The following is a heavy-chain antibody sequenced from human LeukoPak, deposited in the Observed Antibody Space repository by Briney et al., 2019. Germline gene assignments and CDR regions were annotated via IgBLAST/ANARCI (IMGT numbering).Heavy chain of an antibody. D-gene: IGHD6-13*01. CDR1: GGSISSYY. CDR3: ARGVYSSSWAYYFDY. Sequence: SETLSLTCTVSGGSISSYYWSWIRQPPGKGLEWIGHIYYSESTNYNPSLKSRVTISVDTSKNQFSLKLSSVTAADTAVYYCARGVYSSSWAYYFDYWGQGTLVTVSS. J-gene: IGHJ4*02. CDR2: IYYSEST. V-gene: IGHV4-59*01.